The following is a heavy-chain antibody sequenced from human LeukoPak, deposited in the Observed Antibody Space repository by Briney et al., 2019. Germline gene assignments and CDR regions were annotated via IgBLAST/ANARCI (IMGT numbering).Heavy chain of an antibody. CDR2: IYYSGST. CDR3: ARGYCTNAVCSLGPTQA. D-gene: IGHD2-8*01. V-gene: IGHV4-39*07. J-gene: IGHJ4*02. Sequence: PSEILSLTCTVSGGSISSSSYYWGWIRQPPGKGLEWIGSIYYSGSTYYNPSLKSRVTISVDTSKNQFSLKLSSVTAADTAVYYCARGYCTNAVCSLGPTQAWGQGTLVTVSS. CDR1: GGSISSSSYY.